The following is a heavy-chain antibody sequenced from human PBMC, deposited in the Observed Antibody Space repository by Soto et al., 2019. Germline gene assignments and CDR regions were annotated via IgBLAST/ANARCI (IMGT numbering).Heavy chain of an antibody. V-gene: IGHV4-59*01. Sequence: QVQLQESGPGLVKPSETLSRTCTVSGGSISSYYWSWIRQPPGKGLEWIGYIYYSGSTNYNPSLKSRVTISVDTSKNQFSLKLSSVTAADTAVYYCARVSGSYGYWGQGTLVTVSS. J-gene: IGHJ4*02. D-gene: IGHD1-26*01. CDR1: GGSISSYY. CDR2: IYYSGST. CDR3: ARVSGSYGY.